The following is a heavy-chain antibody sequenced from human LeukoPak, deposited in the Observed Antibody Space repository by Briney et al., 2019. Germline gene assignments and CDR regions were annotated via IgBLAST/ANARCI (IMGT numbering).Heavy chain of an antibody. V-gene: IGHV4-59*01. J-gene: IGHJ4*02. Sequence: SETLSLTCTVSGGSISSYYWSWIRQPPGKGLEWIGYIYYSGGTNYNPSLKSRVTISVDSSMNQFSLKLSSVTAADTAVYYCARASGSAYSSYYFDFWGQGTLVTVSS. D-gene: IGHD3-22*01. CDR3: ARASGSAYSSYYFDF. CDR2: IYYSGGT. CDR1: GGSISSYY.